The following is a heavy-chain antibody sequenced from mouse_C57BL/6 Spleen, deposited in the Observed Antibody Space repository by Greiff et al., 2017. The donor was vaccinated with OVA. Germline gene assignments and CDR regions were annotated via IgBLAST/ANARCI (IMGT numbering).Heavy chain of an antibody. CDR2: ISSGSSTI. CDR3: ARKDYFDY. CDR1: GFTFSDYG. Sequence: EVQLVESGGGLVKPGGSLKLSCAASGFTFSDYGMHWVRQAPEKGLEWVAYISSGSSTIYDADTVKGRFTISRDNAKNTLFLQMTSRRSEDTAMYYCARKDYFDYWGQGTTLTVSS. V-gene: IGHV5-17*01. J-gene: IGHJ2*01.